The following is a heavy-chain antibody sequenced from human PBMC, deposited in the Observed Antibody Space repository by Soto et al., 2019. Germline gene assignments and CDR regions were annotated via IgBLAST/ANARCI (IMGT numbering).Heavy chain of an antibody. CDR2: ISGSGGST. J-gene: IGHJ6*02. D-gene: IGHD1-1*01. Sequence: GGSLRLSCAASGFTISSYAMSWVRQAPGKGLEWVSAISGSGGSTYYADSVKGRFTISRDSSKNTLYLQMNSLRAEDTAVYYCATSTKPDHLDPYNYGMDVWGQGTTVTVSS. CDR1: GFTISSYA. V-gene: IGHV3-23*01. CDR3: ATSTKPDHLDPYNYGMDV.